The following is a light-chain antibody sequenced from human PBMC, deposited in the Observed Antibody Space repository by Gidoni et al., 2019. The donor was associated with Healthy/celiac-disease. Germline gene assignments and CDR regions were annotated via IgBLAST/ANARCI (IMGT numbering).Light chain of an antibody. V-gene: IGKV1-39*01. CDR3: QQSYSTIFT. Sequence: DIHMTQSPSSLSASVGDRVTITCRASQSISSYLNWYQQKPGKAPKLLIYAASSLQSGVPSRFSGSGSGTDFTLNISSLQPEDFATYYCQQSYSTIFTFGPGTKVDIK. CDR2: AAS. CDR1: QSISSY. J-gene: IGKJ3*01.